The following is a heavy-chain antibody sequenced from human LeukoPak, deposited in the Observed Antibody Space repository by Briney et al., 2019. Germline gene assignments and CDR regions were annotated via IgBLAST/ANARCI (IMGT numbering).Heavy chain of an antibody. Sequence: PSETLSLTCTVSGGSISSGDYYWSWIRQPPGKGLEWIGYICYSGSTYYNPSLKSRVTISVDTSKNQFSLKLSSVTAADTAVYYCAREGWGYCTNGVCYAFDIWGQGTMVTVSS. CDR1: GGSISSGDYY. CDR3: AREGWGYCTNGVCYAFDI. V-gene: IGHV4-30-4*01. D-gene: IGHD2-8*01. J-gene: IGHJ3*02. CDR2: ICYSGST.